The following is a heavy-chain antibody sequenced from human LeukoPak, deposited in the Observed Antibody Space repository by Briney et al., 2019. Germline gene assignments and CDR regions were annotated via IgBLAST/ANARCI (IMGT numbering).Heavy chain of an antibody. CDR1: GFNISDFW. J-gene: IGHJ4*02. V-gene: IGHV3-7*01. Sequence: GGSLRLSCAASGFNISDFWITWVRKAPGKGLEGVAKKKEDGTEKHLVDSVKGRFTISRDNTKNLLYLQMNSLRGDDTATYYCVRESRPGGAMGLYHNFDYWGQGTLVAVSS. CDR3: VRESRPGGAMGLYHNFDY. CDR2: KKEDGTEK. D-gene: IGHD3-16*01.